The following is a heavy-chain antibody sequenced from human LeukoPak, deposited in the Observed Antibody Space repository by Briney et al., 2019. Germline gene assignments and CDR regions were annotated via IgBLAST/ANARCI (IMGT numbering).Heavy chain of an antibody. J-gene: IGHJ5*02. CDR1: GFTFSSYG. D-gene: IGHD3-22*01. CDR2: ISGSGGST. CDR3: AKDHYYYDSSGYGS. Sequence: GALRLSCAASGFTFSSYGMSWVRQAPGKGLEWVSAISGSGGSTYYADSVKGRFTISRDNSKNTLYLQMNSLRAEDTAVYYCAKDHYYYDSSGYGSWGQGTLVTVSS. V-gene: IGHV3-23*01.